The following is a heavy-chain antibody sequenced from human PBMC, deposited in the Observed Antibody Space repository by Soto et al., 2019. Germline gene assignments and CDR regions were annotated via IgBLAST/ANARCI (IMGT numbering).Heavy chain of an antibody. Sequence: SETLSLTCAVSGGSSSSGGYSWSWIRQPPGKGLEWIGYMYYSGSTNYNPSLKSRVTISVDTSKNQFSLKLNSMTAADTAVYYCARHNYGSGSTYFDYWGQGTLVTVSS. CDR3: ARHNYGSGSTYFDY. CDR1: GGSSSSGGYS. J-gene: IGHJ4*02. V-gene: IGHV4-61*08. D-gene: IGHD3-10*01. CDR2: MYYSGST.